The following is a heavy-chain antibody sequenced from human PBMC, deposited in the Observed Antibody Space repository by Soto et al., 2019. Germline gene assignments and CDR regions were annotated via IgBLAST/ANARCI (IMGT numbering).Heavy chain of an antibody. Sequence: QVQLQESGPGLVKPSETLSLSCTVSDFSVSSDGSYWSWIRQPPGKGLEWIGYVYYTGSTNYNPSLKSRVTIAVDTSKNQFTLKLRSVTAADTAVYYCARVPRHRYECAYWGQGALVTVSS. J-gene: IGHJ4*02. D-gene: IGHD2-2*01. CDR1: DFSVSSDGSY. CDR2: VYYTGST. V-gene: IGHV4-61*08. CDR3: ARVPRHRYECAY.